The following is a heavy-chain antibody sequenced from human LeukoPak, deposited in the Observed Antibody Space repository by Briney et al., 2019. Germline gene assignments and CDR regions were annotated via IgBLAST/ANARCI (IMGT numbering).Heavy chain of an antibody. CDR2: IYNGGRT. CDR1: GFIVSSNY. Sequence: PGGSLRLSCAASGFIVSSNYMSWVRQAPGKGLEWVSVIYNGGRTNYADAVKGRFTISRDNSKSTLYLQMSSLRVEDTAVYYCMKHLRGDPFDNWGQGTLVTVSS. V-gene: IGHV3-53*05. J-gene: IGHJ4*02. CDR3: MKHLRGDPFDN. D-gene: IGHD3-10*01.